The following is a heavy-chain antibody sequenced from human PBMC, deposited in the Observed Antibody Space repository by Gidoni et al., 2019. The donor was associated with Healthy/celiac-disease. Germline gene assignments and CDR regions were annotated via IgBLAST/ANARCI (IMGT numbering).Heavy chain of an antibody. CDR3: ARHSGYDDFDY. J-gene: IGHJ4*02. V-gene: IGHV4-39*01. CDR1: GGSISSSSYY. D-gene: IGHD5-12*01. Sequence: QLQLQESGPGLVKPSETLSLTCTVSGGSISSSSYYWGWIRQPPGKGLEWIGSIYYSGSTYYNPSLKSRVTISVDTSKNQFSLKLSSVTAADTAVYYCARHSGYDDFDYWGQGTLVTVSS. CDR2: IYYSGST.